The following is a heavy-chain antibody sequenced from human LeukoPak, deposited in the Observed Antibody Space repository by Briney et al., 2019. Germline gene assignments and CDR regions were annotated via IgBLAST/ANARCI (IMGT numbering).Heavy chain of an antibody. V-gene: IGHV4-34*01. J-gene: IGHJ1*01. Sequence: SETLSLTCAVYGGSYSGHSWSWIRQPPGKGLEWIGEINHSGNSYYNPSLKSRVTISLDTSKNQFSLKLSPVTAADTAVYYCARVHYGDYAEYFHNWGQGTLVTVSS. CDR3: ARVHYGDYAEYFHN. CDR1: GGSYSGHS. CDR2: INHSGNS. D-gene: IGHD4-17*01.